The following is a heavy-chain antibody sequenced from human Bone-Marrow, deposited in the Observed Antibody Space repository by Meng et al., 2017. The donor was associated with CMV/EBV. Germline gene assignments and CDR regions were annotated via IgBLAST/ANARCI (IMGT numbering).Heavy chain of an antibody. Sequence: ASVKVSCKAFGYTFTSYGISWVRQAPGQGLEWMGWISAYNGNTNYAQKLQGRVTMTTDTSTSTAYMELRSLRSDDTAVYYCARDSITIFGVVIILGYWGQGTLVTVSS. J-gene: IGHJ4*02. CDR3: ARDSITIFGVVIILGY. CDR2: ISAYNGNT. CDR1: GYTFTSYG. V-gene: IGHV1-18*01. D-gene: IGHD3-3*01.